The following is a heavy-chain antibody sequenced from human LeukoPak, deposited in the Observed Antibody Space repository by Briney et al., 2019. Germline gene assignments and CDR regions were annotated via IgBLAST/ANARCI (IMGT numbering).Heavy chain of an antibody. D-gene: IGHD3-10*01. CDR2: ISGSGGST. V-gene: IGHV3-23*01. Sequence: GGSLRLSCAASGFTFSSYAMSWVRQAPGKGLEWVSAISGSGGSTYYADSVKGRFTISRDNSKNTLYLQMNSLRAEDTAVYYCAKRISGSGSLLPNDYWGQGTLVTVAS. CDR3: AKRISGSGSLLPNDY. J-gene: IGHJ4*02. CDR1: GFTFSSYA.